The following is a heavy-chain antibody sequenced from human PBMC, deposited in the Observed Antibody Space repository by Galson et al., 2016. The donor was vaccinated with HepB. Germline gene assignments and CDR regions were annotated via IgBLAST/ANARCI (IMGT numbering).Heavy chain of an antibody. V-gene: IGHV4-59*08. CDR1: GGSIGSWY. CDR3: ARAVVGAWFDY. D-gene: IGHD2-15*01. Sequence: ETLSLTCTVSGGSIGSWYWSWIRQSPGKGLEWIGYVYYSGSTNYNPSLKSRVTISLDTSKNQFSLNLSSVTAADTAVYYWARAVVGAWFDYWGQGTLVTVSA. J-gene: IGHJ4*02. CDR2: VYYSGST.